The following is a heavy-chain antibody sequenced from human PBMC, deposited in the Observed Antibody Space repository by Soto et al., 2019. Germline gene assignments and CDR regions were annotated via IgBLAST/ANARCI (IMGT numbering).Heavy chain of an antibody. D-gene: IGHD6-19*01. CDR2: INVSGALT. Sequence: PXGSRRLYCAASGVPLYANGMAWVRQSPGKGLQWVSSINVSGALTYYIESVKGRFTISRDNSEHTLYLQMNNLEADDTAIYYFVKDTQWLETYFDYWGPGPLVTVSS. CDR3: VKDTQWLETYFDY. J-gene: IGHJ4*02. CDR1: GVPLYANG. V-gene: IGHV3-23*01.